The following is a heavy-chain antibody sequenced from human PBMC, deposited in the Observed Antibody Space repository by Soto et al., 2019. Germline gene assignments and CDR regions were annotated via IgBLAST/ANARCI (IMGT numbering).Heavy chain of an antibody. V-gene: IGHV4-34*01. CDR1: GGSFSGYY. CDR3: ARGHIVPSDYYCYYYMDV. CDR2: INHSGST. J-gene: IGHJ6*03. D-gene: IGHD2-21*01. Sequence: SETLSLTCAVYGGSFSGYYWSWIRQPPGKGLEWIGEINHSGSTNYNPSLKSRVTISVDTSKNQFSLRLSSVTAADTAVYYCARGHIVPSDYYCYYYMDVWGKGTTVTVSS.